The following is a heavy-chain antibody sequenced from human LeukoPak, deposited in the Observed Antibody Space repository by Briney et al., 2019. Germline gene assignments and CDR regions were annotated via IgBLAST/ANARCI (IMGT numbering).Heavy chain of an antibody. CDR3: GGSSGYYSYYYGMDV. V-gene: IGHV3-53*01. D-gene: IGHD3-22*01. J-gene: IGHJ6*02. CDR1: GGSISSSSYY. Sequence: PSETLSLTCSVSGGSISSSSYYWGWIRQAPGKGLEWVSVIYSGGSTYYADSVKGRFTISRDNSKNTLYLQMNSLRAEDTAVYYCGGSSGYYSYYYGMDVWGQGTTVTVSS. CDR2: IYSGGST.